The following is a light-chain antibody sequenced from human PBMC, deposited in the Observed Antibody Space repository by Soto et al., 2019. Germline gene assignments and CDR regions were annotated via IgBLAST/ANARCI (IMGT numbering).Light chain of an antibody. CDR3: LLSSSGARRV. CDR2: DTT. CDR1: AGAVTSGHY. V-gene: IGLV7-46*01. Sequence: QAAVPQEPSLTVSTGGTVTLTCVSRAGAVTSGHYPYWFQQKPGQAPRTLIYDTTNKHSWPPARFAGSLLGGISALTFTGAQPEVKAEYYCLLSSSGARRVFGTVTKVTV. J-gene: IGLJ1*01.